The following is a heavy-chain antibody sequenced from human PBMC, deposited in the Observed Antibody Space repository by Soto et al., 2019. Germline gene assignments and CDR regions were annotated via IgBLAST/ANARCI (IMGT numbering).Heavy chain of an antibody. CDR2: INPNSGGT. D-gene: IGHD5-12*01. Sequence: ASVKVSCKASGYTFTGYYMHWLRQAPGQGLEWMGWINPNSGGTNYAQKFQGRVTMTRDTSISTAYMELSRLRSDDTAVYYCARSRGIVATINFDYWGQGTLVTVSS. CDR3: ARSRGIVATINFDY. V-gene: IGHV1-2*02. J-gene: IGHJ4*02. CDR1: GYTFTGYY.